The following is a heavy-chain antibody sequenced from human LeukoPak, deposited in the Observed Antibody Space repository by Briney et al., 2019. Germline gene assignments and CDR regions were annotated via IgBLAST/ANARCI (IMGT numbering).Heavy chain of an antibody. CDR2: INHSGST. Sequence: PSETLSLTCAVYGGSFSGYYWSWIRQPPGKGLEWIGEINHSGSTNYNPSLKSRVTISVDTSKNQFSLKLSSVTAADTAVYYCAREGTRMILFRVRGYYFDYWGQGTLVTVSS. V-gene: IGHV4-34*01. CDR1: GGSFSGYY. J-gene: IGHJ4*02. D-gene: IGHD3-10*02. CDR3: AREGTRMILFRVRGYYFDY.